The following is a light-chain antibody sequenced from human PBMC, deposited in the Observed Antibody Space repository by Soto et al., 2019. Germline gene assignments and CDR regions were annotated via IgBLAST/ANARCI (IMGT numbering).Light chain of an antibody. CDR2: GGY. CDR3: QYLNGVPTIT. V-gene: IGKV1-9*01. J-gene: IGKJ5*01. Sequence: DIHLTQSPSILSASVGDRVTLTCRASQDVSDFLAWYQHAPGKAPNLLIYGGYTLQSGVPSRFSGGGSGTEFSLTITGLQPEDSATYYCQYLNGVPTITFGQGTRLEIX. CDR1: QDVSDF.